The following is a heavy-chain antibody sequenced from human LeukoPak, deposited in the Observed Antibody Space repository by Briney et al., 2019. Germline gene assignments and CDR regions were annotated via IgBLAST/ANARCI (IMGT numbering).Heavy chain of an antibody. J-gene: IGHJ4*02. V-gene: IGHV1-69*13. CDR1: GGTFSSFN. CDR2: IIPMFRTA. Sequence: GASVKVSCKASGGTFSSFNINWVRQAPGQGLEWIGGIIPMFRTASYAPKFQVRVTITADESTSTAYMELSSLRSEDTAVYYCAREKYSSSWNDYWGQGTLVTVSS. D-gene: IGHD6-13*01. CDR3: AREKYSSSWNDY.